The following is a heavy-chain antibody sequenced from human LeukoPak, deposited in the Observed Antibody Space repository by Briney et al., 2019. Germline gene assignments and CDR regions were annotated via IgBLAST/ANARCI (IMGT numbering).Heavy chain of an antibody. J-gene: IGHJ5*02. CDR3: ARSVYSSSSTLFDP. V-gene: IGHV4-59*01. Sequence: SETLSLTCTVSSGSITSYYWSWIRQPPGKGLEYIGHIYYTGTTDYNPSLKSRVTISVDTSKNQFSLKLSSVTAADTAVYYCARSVYSSSSTLFDPWGQGTLVTVSS. D-gene: IGHD6-13*01. CDR1: SGSITSYY. CDR2: IYYTGTT.